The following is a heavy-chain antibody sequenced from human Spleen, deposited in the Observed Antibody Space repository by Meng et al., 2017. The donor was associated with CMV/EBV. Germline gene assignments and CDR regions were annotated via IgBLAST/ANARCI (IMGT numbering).Heavy chain of an antibody. D-gene: IGHD2-2*01. CDR2: IKQDGSEK. Sequence: GGSLRLSCAASGFTFSSYSMNWVRQAPGKGLEWVANIKQDGSEKYYVDSVKGRFTISRDNAKNSLYLQMNSLRAEDTAVYYCARDRVVVPAAFVGYYGMDVWGQGTTVTVSS. CDR3: ARDRVVVPAAFVGYYGMDV. CDR1: GFTFSSYS. V-gene: IGHV3-7*01. J-gene: IGHJ6*02.